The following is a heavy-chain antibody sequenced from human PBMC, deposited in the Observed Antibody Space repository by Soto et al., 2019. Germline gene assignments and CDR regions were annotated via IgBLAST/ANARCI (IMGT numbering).Heavy chain of an antibody. V-gene: IGHV4-39*01. CDR3: ARQRTSVVTQAYFDS. CDR2: IYYSGST. CDR1: GDSINNRSYY. D-gene: IGHD2-21*02. Sequence: PSETLSLTCTVTGDSINNRSYYWGWIRQPPGKELEWIGSIYYSGSTYNNPSLKSRVSMSVDTSKNQFSLKLRSVTAADTALYYCARQRTSVVTQAYFDSWGQGSLVTVSS. J-gene: IGHJ4*02.